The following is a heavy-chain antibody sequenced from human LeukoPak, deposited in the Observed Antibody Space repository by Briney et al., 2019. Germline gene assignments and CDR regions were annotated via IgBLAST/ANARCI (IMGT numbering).Heavy chain of an antibody. V-gene: IGHV3-48*04. J-gene: IGHJ5*02. D-gene: IGHD5-24*01. CDR3: ARGPAGDGYNL. CDR2: ISSSGSTI. CDR1: GFTFSSYA. Sequence: GGSLRLSCAASGFTFSSYAMSWVRQAPGKGLEWVSYISSSGSTIYYEDSVKGRFTISRDNAKNSLYLQMNSLRAEDTAVYYCARGPAGDGYNLWGQGTLVTVSS.